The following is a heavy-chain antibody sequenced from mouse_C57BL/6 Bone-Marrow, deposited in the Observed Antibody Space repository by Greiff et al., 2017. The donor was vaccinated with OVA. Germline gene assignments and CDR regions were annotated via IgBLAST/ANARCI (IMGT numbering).Heavy chain of an antibody. CDR2: INPYNGGT. J-gene: IGHJ3*01. CDR1: GYTFTDYY. Sequence: VQLQQSGPVLVKPGASVKMSCKASGYTFTDYYMNWVKQSHGKSLEWIGVINPYNGGTSYNQKFKGKATLTVDKSSSTAYMELNSLTSEDSAVYYCARGHGSAWFAYWGQGTLVTVSA. CDR3: ARGHGSAWFAY. V-gene: IGHV1-19*01. D-gene: IGHD1-1*01.